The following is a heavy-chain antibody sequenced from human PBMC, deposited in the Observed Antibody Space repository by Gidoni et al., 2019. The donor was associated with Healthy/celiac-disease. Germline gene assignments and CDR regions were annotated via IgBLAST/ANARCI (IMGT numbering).Heavy chain of an antibody. D-gene: IGHD3-10*01. CDR3: ARHSMDYYGSGSYSPPYGMDV. V-gene: IGHV5-51*01. J-gene: IGHJ6*02. CDR1: GYSFTSYW. CDR2: IYPGDSDT. Sequence: EVQLVQSGAEVKKPGESLKISCKGSGYSFTSYWIGWVRQMPGKGLEWMGIIYPGDSDTRYSPSFQGQVTISADKSISTAYLQWSSLKASDTAMYYCARHSMDYYGSGSYSPPYGMDVWGQGTTVTVSS.